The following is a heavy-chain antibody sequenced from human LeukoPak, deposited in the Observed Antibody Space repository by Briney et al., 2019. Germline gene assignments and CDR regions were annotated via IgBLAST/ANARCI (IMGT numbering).Heavy chain of an antibody. Sequence: GGSLRLSCAASGCTFSSYATSWVRQAPGKGLEWVSAISGSGGSTYYADSVKGRFTISRDNSKNTLYLQMNSLRAEDTAVYYCAKANVVAAMADWFDPWGQGTLVTVSS. CDR1: GCTFSSYA. CDR3: AKANVVAAMADWFDP. V-gene: IGHV3-23*01. J-gene: IGHJ5*02. CDR2: ISGSGGST. D-gene: IGHD2-15*01.